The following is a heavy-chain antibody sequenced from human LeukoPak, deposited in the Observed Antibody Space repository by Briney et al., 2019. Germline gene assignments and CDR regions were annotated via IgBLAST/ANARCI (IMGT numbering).Heavy chain of an antibody. J-gene: IGHJ3*02. Sequence: SVKVSCKASGGAFNSYAISWVRQAPGQGLEWMGRIIPIFGVANYAQKFQGRVTITADKSTRTAYMELSSLRSEDTAVYFCARGGIVAPITLKGDDAFDIWGQGTMVTVSS. CDR2: IIPIFGVA. D-gene: IGHD5-12*01. V-gene: IGHV1-69*04. CDR3: ARGGIVAPITLKGDDAFDI. CDR1: GGAFNSYA.